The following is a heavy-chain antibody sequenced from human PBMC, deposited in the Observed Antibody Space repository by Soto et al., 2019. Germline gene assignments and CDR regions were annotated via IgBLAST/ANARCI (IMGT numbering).Heavy chain of an antibody. D-gene: IGHD3-10*01. Sequence: QVQLQESGPGLVKPSETLSLTCTVSGGSISSYYWSWIRQPPGKGLEWIGYIYYSGSTNYNPSLKRRVTISVDTSKNQFSLKLSSVTAADTAVYYCARGKSGRLFDIWGQGTMVTVSS. J-gene: IGHJ3*02. V-gene: IGHV4-59*01. CDR1: GGSISSYY. CDR3: ARGKSGRLFDI. CDR2: IYYSGST.